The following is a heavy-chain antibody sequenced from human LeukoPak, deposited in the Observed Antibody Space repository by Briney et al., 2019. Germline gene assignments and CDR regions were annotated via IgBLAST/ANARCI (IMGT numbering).Heavy chain of an antibody. Sequence: SETLSLTCAVYGGSFSGYYWSWIRQPPGKGLEWIGEINHSGSTNYNPSLKSRVTISVDTSKNQFSLKLSSVTAADTAVYYCARDRRAAAGDDAFDIWGQGTMVTVSS. CDR1: GGSFSGYY. V-gene: IGHV4-34*01. J-gene: IGHJ3*02. CDR2: INHSGST. D-gene: IGHD6-13*01. CDR3: ARDRRAAAGDDAFDI.